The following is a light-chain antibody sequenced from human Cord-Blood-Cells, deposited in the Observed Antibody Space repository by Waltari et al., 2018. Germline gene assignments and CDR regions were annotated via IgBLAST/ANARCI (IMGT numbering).Light chain of an antibody. J-gene: IGLJ2*01. V-gene: IGLV3-19*01. Sequence: SSELTQDPAVSVALGQTVRLTCQGDSLRSYYASWYQQKPGQAPVLVIYGKNNRPAVIPDRFSGSSSGNTASLTITGAQAEDEADYYCNSRDSSGNHLVFGGGTKLTVL. CDR1: SLRSYY. CDR2: GKN. CDR3: NSRDSSGNHLV.